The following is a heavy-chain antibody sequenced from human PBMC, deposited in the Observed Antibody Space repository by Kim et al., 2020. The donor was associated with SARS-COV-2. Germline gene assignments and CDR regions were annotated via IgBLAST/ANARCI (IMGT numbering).Heavy chain of an antibody. CDR3: TRDRVTIYGVIITEDTFDV. D-gene: IGHD3-3*01. Sequence: KGRITISRDNAKDSLYLQMNNLRGEDTAVYYCTRDRVTIYGVIITEDTFDVWGQGTMVTVSS. J-gene: IGHJ3*01. V-gene: IGHV3-21*06.